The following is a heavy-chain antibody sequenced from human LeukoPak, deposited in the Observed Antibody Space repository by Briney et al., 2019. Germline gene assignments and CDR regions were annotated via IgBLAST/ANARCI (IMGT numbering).Heavy chain of an antibody. CDR2: IYPGDSDT. CDR1: GYIFTSDW. J-gene: IGHJ5*02. V-gene: IGHV5-51*01. CDR3: ARHDYGDQGWFDP. Sequence: GESLQISCKGSGYIFTSDWIGWVRQLPGKGLEWMGIIYPGDSDTRYSPSFQGQVTISADKSISTAYLRWSSMKASDSAMYYCARHDYGDQGWFDPWGQGTLVTVSS. D-gene: IGHD4-17*01.